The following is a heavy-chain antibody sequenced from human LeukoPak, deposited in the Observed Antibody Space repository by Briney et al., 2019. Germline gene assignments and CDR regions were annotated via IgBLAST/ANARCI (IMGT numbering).Heavy chain of an antibody. CDR2: ISGIEDNT. CDR3: AKGSGGVRYCSTVSCLPDDS. J-gene: IGHJ4*02. CDR1: GFTFSSYS. V-gene: IGHV3-23*01. Sequence: GGSLRVSCAASGFTFSSYSMNWVRQAPGKGLEWVSAISGIEDNTYYADAVKGRFTISRDNSYNTLYLHMNSLRAEDTAVYYCAKGSGGVRYCSTVSCLPDDSWGQGTLVTVSS. D-gene: IGHD2-2*01.